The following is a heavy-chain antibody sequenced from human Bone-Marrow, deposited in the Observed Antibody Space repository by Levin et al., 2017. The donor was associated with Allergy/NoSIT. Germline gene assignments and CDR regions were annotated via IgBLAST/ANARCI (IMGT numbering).Heavy chain of an antibody. CDR1: GITFRHAW. V-gene: IGHV3-15*01. D-gene: IGHD3/OR15-3a*01. Sequence: GGSLRLSCAVSGITFRHAWMSWVRQAPGKGLEWVGRIKSNSDGGTRDYAAPVKGRFTISRDDSKNTVYLQMNSLKIEDTGVYYCTTDSRTLDDWGQGTLVTVSS. CDR3: TTDSRTLDD. J-gene: IGHJ4*02. CDR2: IKSNSDGGTR.